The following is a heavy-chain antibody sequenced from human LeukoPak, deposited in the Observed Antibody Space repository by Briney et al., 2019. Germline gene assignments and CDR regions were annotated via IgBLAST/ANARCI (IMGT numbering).Heavy chain of an antibody. CDR1: GFTFSSYW. D-gene: IGHD3-16*02. Sequence: GGSLRLSCAASGFTFSSYWMSWVRQAPGKGLEWVANIKQDGSEKYCVDSVKGRFTISRDNAKNSLYLQMISLRAEDTAVYYCARVGGRYSPLGYWGQGTLVTVSS. V-gene: IGHV3-7*01. CDR2: IKQDGSEK. J-gene: IGHJ4*02. CDR3: ARVGGRYSPLGY.